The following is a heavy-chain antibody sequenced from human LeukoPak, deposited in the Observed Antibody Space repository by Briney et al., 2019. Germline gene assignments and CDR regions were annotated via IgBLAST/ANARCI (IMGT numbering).Heavy chain of an antibody. CDR1: GGSFSGYY. CDR2: IYHSGST. Sequence: SETLSLTCAVYGGSFSGYYWSWIRQPPGKGLEWIGEIYHSGSTNSNPSLKSRVTISVDTSKNQFSLKLSSVTAADTAVYYCAGVKTTMIVATRAFDIWGQGTMVTVSS. D-gene: IGHD3-22*01. CDR3: AGVKTTMIVATRAFDI. V-gene: IGHV4-34*01. J-gene: IGHJ3*02.